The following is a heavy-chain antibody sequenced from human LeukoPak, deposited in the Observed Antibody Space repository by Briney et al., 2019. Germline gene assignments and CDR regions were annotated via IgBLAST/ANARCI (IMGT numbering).Heavy chain of an antibody. J-gene: IGHJ4*02. Sequence: ASVTVSFKASGYIFTSYNINWVRQPPGQGLEWMGIINPSGGSTNYAQKFQGRVTMTRDTSTSTVYMELSSLRSEDTAVYYCARFAVHRRLAVAGQFGLDYWGQGTLVTVSS. CDR3: ARFAVHRRLAVAGQFGLDY. CDR2: INPSGGST. D-gene: IGHD6-19*01. CDR1: GYIFTSYN. V-gene: IGHV1-46*01.